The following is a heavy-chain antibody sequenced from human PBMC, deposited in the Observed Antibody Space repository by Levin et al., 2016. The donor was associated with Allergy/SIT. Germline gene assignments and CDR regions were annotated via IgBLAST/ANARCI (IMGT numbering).Heavy chain of an antibody. CDR1: GGSISSSSYY. Sequence: SETLSLTCTVSGGSISSSSYYWGWIRQPPGKGLEWIGSIYYSGSTYYNPSLKSRVTISVDTSKNQFSLKLSSVTAADTAVYYCATYHRAYYYYGMDVWGQGTTVTVSS. V-gene: IGHV4-39*01. CDR3: ATYHRAYYYYGMDV. D-gene: IGHD3-10*01. J-gene: IGHJ6*02. CDR2: IYYSGST.